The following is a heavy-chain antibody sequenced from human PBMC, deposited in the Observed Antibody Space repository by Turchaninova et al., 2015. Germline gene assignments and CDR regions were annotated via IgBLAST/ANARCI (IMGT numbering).Heavy chain of an antibody. D-gene: IGHD1-14*01. CDR3: ARIKPPTGFGY. V-gene: IGHV4-59*08. CDR1: GGSTSNYY. CDR2: IYYSGST. Sequence: QVQLQESGPGLVKPSETRSLTCKVSGGSTSNYYWSRIRQPPGKGLDWVGNIYYSGSTKYNPSLKSRVTMSLDTSKNQFSLKRTSVTAADTAVYYCARIKPPTGFGYWGRGTLVTVSS. J-gene: IGHJ4*02.